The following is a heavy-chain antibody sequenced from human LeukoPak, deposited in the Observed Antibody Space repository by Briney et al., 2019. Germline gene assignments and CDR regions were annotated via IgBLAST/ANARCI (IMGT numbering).Heavy chain of an antibody. CDR1: GLTLSCCA. Sequence: HPGGSLRLSCAASGLTLSCCAMTWVRQAPGKGLEWVSSISISGDVTNYTDSVKGRFTIPRDDSKTTLYLQMNSLRVEDTAVYYCANSHKNAPGIYWGQGTLVTVPS. D-gene: IGHD1-1*01. CDR3: ANSHKNAPGIY. J-gene: IGHJ4*02. V-gene: IGHV3-23*01. CDR2: ISISGDVT.